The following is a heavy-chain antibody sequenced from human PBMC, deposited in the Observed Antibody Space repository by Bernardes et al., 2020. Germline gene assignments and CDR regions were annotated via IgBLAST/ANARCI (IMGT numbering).Heavy chain of an antibody. CDR1: GGSMSSNY. CDR3: ARGGWSLDY. J-gene: IGHJ4*02. Sequence: SEPLSLTCTVSGGSMSSNYWSWIRLPPGKGLEWIGYIYYTGDTNYNPSLQSRVTISVDASKNQFSLNLNSVTAADTAVYYCARGGWSLDYWGQGTLITVSS. D-gene: IGHD6-19*01. CDR2: IYYTGDT. V-gene: IGHV4-59*01.